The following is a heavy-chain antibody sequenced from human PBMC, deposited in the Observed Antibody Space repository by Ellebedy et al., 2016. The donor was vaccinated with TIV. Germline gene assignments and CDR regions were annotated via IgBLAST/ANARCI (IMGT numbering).Heavy chain of an antibody. D-gene: IGHD5/OR15-5a*01. CDR2: SHSGGDT. CDR3: ARESVNDVDLKVWGVLDI. J-gene: IGHJ3*02. V-gene: IGHV3-66*01. CDR1: GFSVSSNY. Sequence: GGSLRLSCTASGFSVSSNYMSWVRQAPGKGLEWVSVSHSGGDTNYADSVKGRFILPRDKSRNSLYLQMTGLSAEDTAVYYCARESVNDVDLKVWGVLDIWGQGTMVTVSS.